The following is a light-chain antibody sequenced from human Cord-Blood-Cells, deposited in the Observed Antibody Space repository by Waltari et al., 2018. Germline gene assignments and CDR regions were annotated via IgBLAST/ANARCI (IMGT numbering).Light chain of an antibody. J-gene: IGLJ3*02. V-gene: IGLV2-14*01. CDR2: DVS. Sequence: QSALTQPASVSGSPAQSITISCTGPSSDVGGYNYVSWYQQHPVKAPKLMIYDVSNRPSGVSNRFSGSKSGNTASLTISGLQAEDEADYYCSSYTSSSTRVFVGGTKLTVL. CDR3: SSYTSSSTRV. CDR1: SSDVGGYNY.